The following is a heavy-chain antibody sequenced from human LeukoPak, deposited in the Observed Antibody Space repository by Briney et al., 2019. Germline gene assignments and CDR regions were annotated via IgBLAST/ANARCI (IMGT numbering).Heavy chain of an antibody. CDR2: ISSTSTYI. V-gene: IGHV3-21*01. CDR1: GFTFGSCG. D-gene: IGHD5/OR15-5a*01. CDR3: ARGTFSYSVFGSYYFDY. J-gene: IGHJ4*01. Sequence: PGGSLRLSCAASGFTFGSCGMNWVRQAPGKGLEWVSSISSTSTYIHYADSVKGRFTISRDNAKNSLFLQMNSQRAEDTAVYYCARGTFSYSVFGSYYFDYWGHGTLVSVSS.